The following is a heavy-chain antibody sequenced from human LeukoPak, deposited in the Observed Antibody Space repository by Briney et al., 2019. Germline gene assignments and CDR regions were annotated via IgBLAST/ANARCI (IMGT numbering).Heavy chain of an antibody. V-gene: IGHV4-59*11. Sequence: SETLSLTCTVSGASISGHYLTWIRQPPGKGLEWIGYISYIGSTNYNPSLKSRVTISVDTSRNQFSLKLSSVTAADTAVYYCAGDRISMNASDMWGQGTMVTVSS. CDR3: AGDRISMNASDM. D-gene: IGHD2-8*01. CDR2: ISYIGST. CDR1: GASISGHY. J-gene: IGHJ3*02.